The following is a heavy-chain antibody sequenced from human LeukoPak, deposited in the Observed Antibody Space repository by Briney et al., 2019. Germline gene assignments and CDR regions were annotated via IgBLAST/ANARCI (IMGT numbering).Heavy chain of an antibody. CDR3: AIDPSGSFFNWFDP. V-gene: IGHV4-59*01. D-gene: IGHD1-26*01. CDR2: IYYSGGT. CDR1: GGSISNYY. J-gene: IGHJ5*02. Sequence: SETLSLTCTVSGGSISNYYWHWIRQPPGKGLEWIGYIYYSGGTNYNPYLKSRVTISVETSKNQFSLKLRSVTAADTAVYYCAIDPSGSFFNWFDPWGQGTLVTVSS.